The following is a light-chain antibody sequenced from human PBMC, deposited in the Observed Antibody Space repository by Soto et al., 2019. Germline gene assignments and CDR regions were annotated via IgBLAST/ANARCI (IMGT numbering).Light chain of an antibody. CDR3: QQCGSSPWT. J-gene: IGKJ1*01. CDR2: AAS. Sequence: IVVTQSAGTLSLSPGERATLSCRASQSVSSYYLAWYQQKPGQAPRLLIYAASSRATGIPDRFSGGGSGTDFTLTISRLEPEDFAVYYCQQCGSSPWTFGQGTKVDIK. V-gene: IGKV3-20*01. CDR1: QSVSSYY.